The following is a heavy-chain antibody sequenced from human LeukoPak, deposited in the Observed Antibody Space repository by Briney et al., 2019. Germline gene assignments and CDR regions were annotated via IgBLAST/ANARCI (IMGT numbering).Heavy chain of an antibody. V-gene: IGHV3-33*08. CDR3: ASFHPGNGGGYYYD. Sequence: GGSLRLSCAASGFTFSNYAMHWVRQAPGKGLEWVAVIWYDGSNKYYADSVKGRFTISRDNSKNTLYLQMNSLRAEDTAVYYCASFHPGNGGGYYYDWGQGTLVTVSS. CDR2: IWYDGSNK. D-gene: IGHD3-22*01. CDR1: GFTFSNYA. J-gene: IGHJ4*02.